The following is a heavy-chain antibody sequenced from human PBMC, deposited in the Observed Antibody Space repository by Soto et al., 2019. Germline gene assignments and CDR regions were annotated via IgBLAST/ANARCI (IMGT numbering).Heavy chain of an antibody. CDR2: IYYSGST. Sequence: SETLSLTCTVSVGSISSGDYYWSWIRQPPGKGLEWIGYIYYSGSTYYNPSLKSRVTISVDTSKNQFSLKLSSVTAADTAVYYCARSGYDTVTTVDAFDIWGQGTMVTVSS. J-gene: IGHJ3*02. CDR1: VGSISSGDYY. V-gene: IGHV4-30-4*01. CDR3: ARSGYDTVTTVDAFDI. D-gene: IGHD4-17*01.